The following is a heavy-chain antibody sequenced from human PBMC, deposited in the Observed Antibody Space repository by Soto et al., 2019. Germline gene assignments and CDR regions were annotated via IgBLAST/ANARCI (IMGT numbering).Heavy chain of an antibody. V-gene: IGHV1-46*01. D-gene: IGHD3-22*01. Sequence: QVQLVQSGAEVKKPGASVKVSCKASGHTLINYYMHRVRQAPGQGLDWLGKIDPSGNGTSYAERFQGRITLTSDTSTNTVYVELSSLRSEDTAIYYCAINYYDSSAYLYWGQGTLVTVSS. J-gene: IGHJ4*02. CDR2: IDPSGNGT. CDR1: GHTLINYY. CDR3: AINYYDSSAYLY.